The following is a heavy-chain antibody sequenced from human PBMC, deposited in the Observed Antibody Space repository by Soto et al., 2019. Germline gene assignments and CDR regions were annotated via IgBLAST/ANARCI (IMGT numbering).Heavy chain of an antibody. V-gene: IGHV4-59*01. J-gene: IGHJ4*02. D-gene: IGHD1-26*01. CDR3: ARENGGSHPRYFDL. CDR1: GASINNYY. Sequence: SETLSLTCTVSGASINNYYWSWIRQPPGKGLEWVAYTSYSGTTNYNPSLKSRGTISIDSSKNQLSLKLTSVTPADTAVFYCARENGGSHPRYFDLWGQGTLVTVYS. CDR2: TSYSGTT.